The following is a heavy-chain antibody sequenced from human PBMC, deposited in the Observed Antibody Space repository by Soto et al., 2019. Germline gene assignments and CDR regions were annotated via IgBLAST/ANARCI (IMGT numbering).Heavy chain of an antibody. CDR1: GYTFFNYG. CDR3: ARDSITLAGSFDY. D-gene: IGHD6-19*01. Sequence: QVQLVQSGAEVKKPGASVKVSCKASGYTFFNYGISWVRQAPRQGLEWMGWISAYNGNRNYAGKFQGRATMTTETSTSTAYMELRSLRSDDTAVYYCARDSITLAGSFDYWGQGTLVTVSS. V-gene: IGHV1-18*01. J-gene: IGHJ4*02. CDR2: ISAYNGNR.